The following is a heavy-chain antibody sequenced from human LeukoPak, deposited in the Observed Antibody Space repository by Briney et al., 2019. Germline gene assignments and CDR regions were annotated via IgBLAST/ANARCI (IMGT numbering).Heavy chain of an antibody. CDR3: AKDAITMGAYYFDY. V-gene: IGHV3-30*18. CDR2: ISYDGSNK. Sequence: PGGSLRLSCAASGFTFSSYGMHWVRQAPGKGLEWVAVISYDGSNKYYADSVKGRFTISRDNSKNTLYLQMNSLRAEDTAVYYCAKDAITMGAYYFDYWGQGTLVTVSS. J-gene: IGHJ4*02. CDR1: GFTFSSYG. D-gene: IGHD3-10*01.